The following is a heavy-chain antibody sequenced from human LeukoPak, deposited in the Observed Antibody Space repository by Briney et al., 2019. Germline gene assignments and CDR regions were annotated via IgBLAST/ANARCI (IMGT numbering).Heavy chain of an antibody. D-gene: IGHD5-18*01. V-gene: IGHV4-38-2*02. CDR2: IYQRATV. CDR1: GYSISSGYF. Sequence: PSETLSLTCNVSGYSISSGYFWGWVRQAPGNGLEWIGSIYQRATVHYNPSLKSRVTMSVDTSKNQFSLKVNSVTAADTALYYCATSTYSYAWGNWGQGTLVTVSS. J-gene: IGHJ4*02. CDR3: ATSTYSYAWGN.